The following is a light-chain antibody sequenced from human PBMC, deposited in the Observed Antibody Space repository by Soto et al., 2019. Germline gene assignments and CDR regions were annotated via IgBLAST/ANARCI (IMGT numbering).Light chain of an antibody. CDR3: QQCDDVPLS. Sequence: DIQMTQSPSSLSASVGDTVTITCQASQDIRKSLNWYQQKPGKSPKLLIHDASNLEGGVPSRFSGSGSGTDYTFTISSLQPEDIATYYCQQCDDVPLSFGGGTKVEIK. V-gene: IGKV1-33*01. CDR2: DAS. CDR1: QDIRKS. J-gene: IGKJ4*01.